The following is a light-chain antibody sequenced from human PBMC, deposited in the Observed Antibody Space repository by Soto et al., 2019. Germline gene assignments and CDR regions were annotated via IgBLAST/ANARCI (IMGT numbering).Light chain of an antibody. V-gene: IGKV3-20*01. CDR3: QQYDSSPKT. CDR2: GAS. J-gene: IGKJ1*01. Sequence: EIVLTQSKGTLSLSPGERSTLSCRASQSVSSSYLAWYQRKPGQAPRLLIYGASSRATGIPDRFSGSGSGTDFTLTISRLEPEDFAVYYCQQYDSSPKTFGQGTKVDIK. CDR1: QSVSSSY.